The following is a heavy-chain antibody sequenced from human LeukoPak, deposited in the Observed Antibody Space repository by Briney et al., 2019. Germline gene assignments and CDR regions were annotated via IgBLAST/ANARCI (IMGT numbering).Heavy chain of an antibody. CDR1: GGSISSYY. D-gene: IGHD6-13*01. J-gene: IGHJ4*02. CDR2: IYYSGST. V-gene: IGHV4-59*01. Sequence: SETLSLTCTVSGGSISSYYWSWIRQPPGKGLEWIGYIYYSGSTNYNPSLKSRVTVSVDTSKNQFSLKLSSVTAADTAVYYCARFSIAAAGTLFDYWGQGTLVTVSS. CDR3: ARFSIAAAGTLFDY.